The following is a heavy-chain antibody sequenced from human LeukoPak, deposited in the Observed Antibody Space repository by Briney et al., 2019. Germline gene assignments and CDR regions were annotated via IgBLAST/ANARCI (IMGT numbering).Heavy chain of an antibody. CDR3: VKDRTPDGYYSVDY. CDR2: IIGNAATI. D-gene: IGHD3-3*01. V-gene: IGHV3-23*01. CDR1: GFTFGTYA. Sequence: GGSLRLSCTASGFTFGTYAMNWVRQAPGKGLQWVALIIGNAATIAYADSVGGRFTISRDNSKNTLYLQMNSLRVEDTAVYYCVKDRTPDGYYSVDYWGQGILVTVSS. J-gene: IGHJ4*02.